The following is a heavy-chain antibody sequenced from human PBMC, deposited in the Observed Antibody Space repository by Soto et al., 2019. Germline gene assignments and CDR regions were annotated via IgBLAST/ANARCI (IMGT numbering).Heavy chain of an antibody. CDR1: GSTVTDFT. V-gene: IGHV3-23*01. J-gene: IGHJ3*02. Sequence: GSLRRSCAGSGSTVTDFTMTWVRQAPGKGLEWVSAISGDGLSTYYAGSVKGRFTISRDNSKTTLYLQMNSLRAEDTAVYYCARRPDAFDIWGRGTMVTVSS. CDR3: ARRPDAFDI. CDR2: ISGDGLST.